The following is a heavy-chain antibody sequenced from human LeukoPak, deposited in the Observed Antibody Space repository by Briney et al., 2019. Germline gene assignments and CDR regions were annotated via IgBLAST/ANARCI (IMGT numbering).Heavy chain of an antibody. J-gene: IGHJ6*02. D-gene: IGHD1-26*01. CDR2: ISSSGGAGT. V-gene: IGHV3-23*01. CDR3: VKDRGGSPFYGMDV. CDR1: GFTFSSYA. Sequence: PGGSLRLSCAGSGFTFSSYAMSWVRQAPGKGLEWVSTISSSGGAGTYYADSVKGRFTVSRDNSRNTLYLPMNSLRAEDTAVYYCVKDRGGSPFYGMDVWGQGTTATVSS.